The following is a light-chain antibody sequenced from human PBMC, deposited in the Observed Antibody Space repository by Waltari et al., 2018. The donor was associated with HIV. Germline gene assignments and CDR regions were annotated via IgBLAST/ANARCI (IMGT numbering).Light chain of an antibody. Sequence: QSALTQPRSVSGSPGQSVTISCTGTSSDVGGYNYVSWYQQHPGKAPKLMFYDVSKRPSGVPDRFSGSKSGNTASLTISGLQAEDEADYYCCSYAGSYPHVVFGGGTKLTVL. J-gene: IGLJ2*01. CDR1: SSDVGGYNY. V-gene: IGLV2-11*01. CDR3: CSYAGSYPHVV. CDR2: DVS.